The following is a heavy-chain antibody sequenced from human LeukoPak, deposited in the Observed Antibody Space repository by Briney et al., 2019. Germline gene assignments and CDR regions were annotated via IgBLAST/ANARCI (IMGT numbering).Heavy chain of an antibody. J-gene: IGHJ4*02. D-gene: IGHD6-19*01. CDR2: IKQDGSEK. Sequence: PGGSLRLSCAASGFTLSVYWMTWVRQAPGKGLEWVANIKQDGSEKYYVDSVKGRFTISRDNAKNSLYLQMNSLRAEDTAVYYCARPLYTSGWYWFYWGQGTLVTVSS. CDR3: ARPLYTSGWYWFY. V-gene: IGHV3-7*02. CDR1: GFTLSVYW.